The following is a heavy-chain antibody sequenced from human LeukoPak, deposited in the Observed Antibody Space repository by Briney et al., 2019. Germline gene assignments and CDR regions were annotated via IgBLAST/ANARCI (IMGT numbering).Heavy chain of an antibody. CDR1: GYTFTSYG. V-gene: IGHV1-2*02. CDR2: INPNSGGT. D-gene: IGHD3-22*01. J-gene: IGHJ4*02. Sequence: ASVKVSCKASGYTFTSYGLSWVRQAPGQGLEWMGWINPNSGGTNYAQKFQGRVTMTRDTSISTAYMELSRLRSDDTAVYYCARSQFYDSSGYVYWGQGTLVTVSS. CDR3: ARSQFYDSSGYVY.